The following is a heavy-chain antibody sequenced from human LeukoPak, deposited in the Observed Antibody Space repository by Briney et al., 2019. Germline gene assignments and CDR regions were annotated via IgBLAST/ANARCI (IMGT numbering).Heavy chain of an antibody. Sequence: SETLSLTCAVSGGSFSNYYWSWIRQPPGGGVEWIGEIYHSGNTNYKPSLTSRITISLDTSKNHFSLPLTSVTAAHTAVYYCARSLIRGIAVALHWGQGTLVTVSS. CDR3: ARSLIRGIAVALH. J-gene: IGHJ4*02. V-gene: IGHV4-34*01. CDR1: GGSFSNYY. D-gene: IGHD6-19*01. CDR2: IYHSGNT.